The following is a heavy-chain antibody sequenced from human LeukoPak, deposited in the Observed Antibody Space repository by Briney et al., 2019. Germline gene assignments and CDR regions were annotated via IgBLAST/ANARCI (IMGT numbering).Heavy chain of an antibody. J-gene: IGHJ4*02. V-gene: IGHV1-2*02. D-gene: IGHD2-15*01. CDR2: INSNSGGT. Sequence: GASVKVSCKASVYTFSGYHVQWVRQVPGQGLEWMGWINSNSGGTNYAQRFQARVTMTRDTSISTDYMEMSRLRSDDTAVYYYARGYCTRSSCSYYLDYWGQGTLVTVSS. CDR3: ARGYCTRSSCSYYLDY. CDR1: VYTFSGYH.